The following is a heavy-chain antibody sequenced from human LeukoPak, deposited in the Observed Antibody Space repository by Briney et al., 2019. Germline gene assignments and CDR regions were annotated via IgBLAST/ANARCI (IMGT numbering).Heavy chain of an antibody. CDR1: GHSISSYY. D-gene: IGHD3-16*01. J-gene: IGHJ6*02. V-gene: IGHV4-59*01. CDR2: IYYSGST. CDR3: AKDGDYTGMDV. Sequence: PSETLSLTCTVSGHSISSYYWSWLRQPPGKGLEWVGYIYYSGSTNYNPSLKSRVTISVATSKTQCSLKLSSVTAADTAVYYCAKDGDYTGMDVWGQGTTVTVSS.